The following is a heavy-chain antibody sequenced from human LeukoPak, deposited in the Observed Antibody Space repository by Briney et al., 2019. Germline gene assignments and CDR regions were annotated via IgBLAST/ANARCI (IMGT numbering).Heavy chain of an antibody. V-gene: IGHV4-61*02. CDR1: GGSISSGSYY. J-gene: IGHJ2*01. D-gene: IGHD6-6*01. Sequence: PSETLSLTCTVSGGSISSGSYYWSWIRQPAGKGLEWIGRIYTSGSTNYNPSLKSRVTISVDTSKNQFSLKLSSVTAADTAVYYCARGWSGSSSGWYFDLWGRGTLVTVSS. CDR2: IYTSGST. CDR3: ARGWSGSSSGWYFDL.